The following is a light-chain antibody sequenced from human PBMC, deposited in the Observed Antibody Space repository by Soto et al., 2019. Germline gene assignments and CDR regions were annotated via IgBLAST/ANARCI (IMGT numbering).Light chain of an antibody. CDR2: LGS. CDR1: QSLLHTNGYNY. Sequence: DIVMTQSPLSLIVTSGEPASISCRSSQSLLHTNGYNYLDWYLQKPGQSPQLLIYLGSNRASGVPDRFSGSGSGTDFTLKISRVGAEDVGVYFCMQSLQTPVTFGQGTKVEIK. J-gene: IGKJ1*01. CDR3: MQSLQTPVT. V-gene: IGKV2-28*01.